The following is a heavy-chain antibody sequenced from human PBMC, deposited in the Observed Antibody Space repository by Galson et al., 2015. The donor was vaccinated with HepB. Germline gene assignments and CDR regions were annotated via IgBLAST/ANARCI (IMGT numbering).Heavy chain of an antibody. V-gene: IGHV3-30-3*01. Sequence: SLRLSCAASGFTFSSYAMHWVRQAPGKGLEWVAVISYDGSNKYYADSVKGRFTISRDNSKNTLYLQMNSLRAEDTAVYYCARGPAPGIVVVVAATPDAFDIWGQGTMVTVSS. CDR1: GFTFSSYA. CDR3: ARGPAPGIVVVVAATPDAFDI. D-gene: IGHD2-15*01. J-gene: IGHJ3*02. CDR2: ISYDGSNK.